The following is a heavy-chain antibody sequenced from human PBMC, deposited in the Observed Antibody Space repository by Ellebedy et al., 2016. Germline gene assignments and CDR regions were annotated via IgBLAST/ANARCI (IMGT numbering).Heavy chain of an antibody. J-gene: IGHJ6*03. CDR3: ARDRAIIINYYFYYYMDV. Sequence: GESLKISXAASGFTFNNYWMSWVRQAPGKGLEWVANIKQDESEKDYVDSVKGRFTISRDNAKNSLYLQMNSLRAEDTAVYYCARDRAIIINYYFYYYMDVWGKGTTVTVSS. V-gene: IGHV3-7*01. CDR1: GFTFNNYW. D-gene: IGHD2/OR15-2a*01. CDR2: IKQDESEK.